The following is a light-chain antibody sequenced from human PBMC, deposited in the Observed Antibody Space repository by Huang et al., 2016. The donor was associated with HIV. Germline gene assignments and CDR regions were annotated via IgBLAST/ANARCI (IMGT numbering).Light chain of an antibody. CDR1: QSVNAN. CDR3: QQYDNWPPRLT. CDR2: ATA. V-gene: IGKV3-15*01. Sequence: ETVMTQSPATLSVSPGERATLFCRASQSVNANLAGYQQRRGQAPRLLIYATATRAIGVPDRFRGSGSGTEFTLTISGLQSEDFAVYYCQQYDNWPPRLTFGGGTKVDIK. J-gene: IGKJ4*01.